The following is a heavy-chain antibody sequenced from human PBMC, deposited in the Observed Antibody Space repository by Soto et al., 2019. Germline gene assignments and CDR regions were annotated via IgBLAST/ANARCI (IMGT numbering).Heavy chain of an antibody. J-gene: IGHJ3*02. CDR3: ARGGGVGVAGSAAFDM. Sequence: QLHLVQSGAVVKKPGASVTVSCSASGYPVTAYYMHWVRQAPGRGLEWMGGINPATGAAKYTQTFQGRVTVTRATSTGTVFMEPGGLTSEDTAVFYCARGGGVGVAGSAAFDMWGQGTLVTVSS. CDR2: INPATGAA. CDR1: GYPVTAYY. V-gene: IGHV1-2*02. D-gene: IGHD3-3*01.